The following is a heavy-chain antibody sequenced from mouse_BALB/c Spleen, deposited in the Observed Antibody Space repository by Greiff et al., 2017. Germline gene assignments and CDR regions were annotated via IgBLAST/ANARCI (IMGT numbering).Heavy chain of an antibody. D-gene: IGHD4-1*01. CDR1: GFTFSSFG. V-gene: IGHV5-17*02. CDR2: ISRGSSTI. J-gene: IGHJ4*01. Sequence: EVQLVESGGGLVQPGGSRKLSCAASGFTFSSFGMHWVRQAPEKGLEWVAYISRGSSTIYYADTVKGRFTISRDNPKNTLFLQMTSLRSEDTAMYYCARLDWDGLDYWGQGTSVTVSS. CDR3: ARLDWDGLDY.